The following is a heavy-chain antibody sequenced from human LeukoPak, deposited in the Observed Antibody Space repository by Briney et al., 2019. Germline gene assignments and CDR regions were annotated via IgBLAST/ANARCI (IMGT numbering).Heavy chain of an antibody. CDR2: IYYSGST. D-gene: IGHD5-18*01. CDR3: ARDQIQLWFSHAFDI. CDR1: GGSISSGSYY. V-gene: IGHV4-39*07. J-gene: IGHJ3*02. Sequence: ASETLSLTCTVSGGSISSGSYYWGWIRQPPGKGLEWIGSIYYSGSTYYNPSLKSRVTISVDTSKNQFSLKLSSVTAADTAVYYCARDQIQLWFSHAFDIWGQGTMVTVSS.